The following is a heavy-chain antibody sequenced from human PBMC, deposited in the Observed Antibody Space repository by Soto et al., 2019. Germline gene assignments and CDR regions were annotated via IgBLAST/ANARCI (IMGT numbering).Heavy chain of an antibody. CDR3: ARDYYDSSGYYSTWFDP. CDR2: IYYSGST. D-gene: IGHD3-22*01. V-gene: IGHV4-59*01. Sequence: SETLSLTCTVSGGSISSYYWSWIRQPPGKGLEWIGYIYYSGSTNYNPSLKSRVTISVDTSKNQFSLKLSSVTAADTAVYYCARDYYDSSGYYSTWFDPWGQGTLVTVSS. J-gene: IGHJ5*02. CDR1: GGSISSYY.